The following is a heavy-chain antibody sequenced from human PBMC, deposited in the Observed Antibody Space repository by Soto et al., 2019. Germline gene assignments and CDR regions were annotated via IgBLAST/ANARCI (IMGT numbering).Heavy chain of an antibody. V-gene: IGHV1-18*01. CDR1: GYTFSNSG. J-gene: IGHJ6*02. D-gene: IGHD3-16*01. Sequence: GASVTVSCKASGYTFSNSGISWVRQAPGQGLEWLGWINSDNGNTNYAQHLQGRVTLTTDTSTSTAYLQWSSLKASDTAMYYCARQGMITRPKYGMDVWGQGTTVTVSS. CDR2: INSDNGNT. CDR3: ARQGMITRPKYGMDV.